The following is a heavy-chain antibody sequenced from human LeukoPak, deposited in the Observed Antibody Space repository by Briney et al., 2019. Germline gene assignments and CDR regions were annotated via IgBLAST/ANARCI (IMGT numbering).Heavy chain of an antibody. CDR2: INHSGST. D-gene: IGHD5-18*01. CDR1: GGSFSGYY. V-gene: IGHV4-34*01. CDR3: ARGRYGFDY. J-gene: IGHJ4*02. Sequence: PSETLSLTCAVYGGSFSGYYWSWIRQPPGKGLEWIGEINHSGSTNYNPSLKSRVTISVDTSKNQFSLKLSSVTAADTAVYYCARGRYGFDYWGQGTLVTVSS.